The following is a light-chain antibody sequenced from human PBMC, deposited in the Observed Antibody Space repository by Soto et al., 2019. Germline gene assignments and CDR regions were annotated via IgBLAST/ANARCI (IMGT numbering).Light chain of an antibody. CDR1: QSINSE. J-gene: IGKJ2*01. CDR2: GAS. CDR3: QQGHNWPLP. Sequence: EIVMTQSPATLSLSPGERAALSCRASQSINSELAWYQQKPGQPPRLLIYGASTRATGVPARFTGSESGSEFTLTLSGLQSEDFAVYYCQQGHNWPLPFGQGTRLEI. V-gene: IGKV3-15*01.